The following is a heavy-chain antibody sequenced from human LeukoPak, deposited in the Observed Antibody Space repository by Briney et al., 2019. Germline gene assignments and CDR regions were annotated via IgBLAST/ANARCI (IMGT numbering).Heavy chain of an antibody. D-gene: IGHD2-2*01. CDR2: INPNSGGT. CDR3: ARDRVVVVPAAMPAGP. J-gene: IGHJ5*02. Sequence: ASVKVSCKAFGYTFTSNYMHWVRQAPGQGLEWMGWINPNSGGTNYAQKFQGRVTMTRDTSISTAYMELSRLRSDDTAVYCCARDRVVVVPAAMPAGPWGQGTLVTVSS. V-gene: IGHV1-2*02. CDR1: GYTFTSNY.